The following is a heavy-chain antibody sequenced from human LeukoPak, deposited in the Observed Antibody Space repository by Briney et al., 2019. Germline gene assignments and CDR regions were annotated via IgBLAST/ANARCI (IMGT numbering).Heavy chain of an antibody. J-gene: IGHJ4*02. CDR1: GGSISISSYS. Sequence: SETLSLTCTVSGGSISISSYSWGWIRQPPGKGLEWIGSIYYSGSTYYNPSLKSRVTISLDTSKNQFSLRLSSVTAADTAVYYCARGIQQWSPFDYWGQGTLVTVSS. CDR3: ARGIQQWSPFDY. D-gene: IGHD5-18*01. V-gene: IGHV4-39*07. CDR2: IYYSGST.